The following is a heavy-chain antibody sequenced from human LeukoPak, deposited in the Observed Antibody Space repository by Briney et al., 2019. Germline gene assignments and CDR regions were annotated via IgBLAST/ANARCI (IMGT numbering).Heavy chain of an antibody. V-gene: IGHV4-38-2*02. J-gene: IGHJ4*02. CDR3: ARDVSILIDNTWYRGYFDS. Sequence: PSETLSLTCAVSGYSISTGYFWAWLRQPPGKGLEWIASMYLSGTTNYNPSLKSRLTISLDMSKNQVSLNLASVTAADTAMYYCARDVSILIDNTWYRGYFDSWGQGTLVTVSS. CDR2: MYLSGTT. D-gene: IGHD6-13*01. CDR1: GYSISTGYF.